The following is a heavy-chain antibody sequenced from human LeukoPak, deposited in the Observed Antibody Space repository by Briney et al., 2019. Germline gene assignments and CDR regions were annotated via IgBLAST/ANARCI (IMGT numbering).Heavy chain of an antibody. CDR1: GGSFSVYY. CDR2: INHSGST. CDR3: ARGGGYSSGWYRWFDP. V-gene: IGHV4-34*01. D-gene: IGHD6-13*01. J-gene: IGHJ5*02. Sequence: SETLSLTCAVYGGSFSVYYWSWIRQPPGKGLEWIGEINHSGSTNYNPSLKSRVTISVDTSKNQFSLKLSSVTAADTAVYYCARGGGYSSGWYRWFDPWGQGTLVTVSS.